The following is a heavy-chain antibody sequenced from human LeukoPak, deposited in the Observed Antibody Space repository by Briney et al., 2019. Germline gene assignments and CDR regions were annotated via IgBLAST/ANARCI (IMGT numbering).Heavy chain of an antibody. D-gene: IGHD6-13*01. CDR2: IYHSGST. V-gene: IGHV4-30-2*01. J-gene: IGHJ1*01. CDR1: GGSISSGGYS. CDR3: AGQGYSSSWYRNQGPEYFQH. Sequence: SETLSLTCAVSGGSISSGGYSWSWIRQPPGKGLEWIGYIYHSGSTYYNPSLKSRVTISVDRSKNQFSLKLSSVTAADTAVYYCAGQGYSSSWYRNQGPEYFQHRGQGTLVTVSS.